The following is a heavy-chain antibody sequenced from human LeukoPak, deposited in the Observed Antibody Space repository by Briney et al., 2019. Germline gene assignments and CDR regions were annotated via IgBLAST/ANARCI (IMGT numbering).Heavy chain of an antibody. J-gene: IGHJ6*03. V-gene: IGHV1-46*01. Sequence: ASVTVSCKASGYTFTMYYIHWVRQAPGQGLEWMGMIDPRDGATTYAQRFQGRVTMTRDMSTTTVYMDLRSLRSEDTAVYFCARQQSGGVSGNLGGLFASYYTYYYMDVWGRGTTVTVSS. CDR1: GYTFTMYY. CDR3: ARQQSGGVSGNLGGLFASYYTYYYMDV. D-gene: IGHD2-15*01. CDR2: IDPRDGAT.